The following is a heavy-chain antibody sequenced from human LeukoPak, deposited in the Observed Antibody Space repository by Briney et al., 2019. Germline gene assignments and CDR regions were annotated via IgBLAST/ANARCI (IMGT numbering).Heavy chain of an antibody. CDR3: ARARAARSNWFDP. CDR2: ISSSSSYI. V-gene: IGHV3-21*01. D-gene: IGHD6-6*01. J-gene: IGHJ5*02. Sequence: GGSLRLSCEASGFTFSSYSMNWVRQAPGKGLEWVSSISSSSSYIYYADSVKGRFTISRDNAKNSLYLQMNSLRAEDTAVYYCARARAARSNWFDPWGQGTLVTVSS. CDR1: GFTFSSYS.